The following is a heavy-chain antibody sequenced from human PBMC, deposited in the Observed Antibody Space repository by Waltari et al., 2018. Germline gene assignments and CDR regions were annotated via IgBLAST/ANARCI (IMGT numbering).Heavy chain of an antibody. CDR1: GYTITELS. CDR3: ATDRPPLYGTFDY. V-gene: IGHV1-24*01. CDR2: FDPEDGET. Sequence: VHGGAEVKKPGASVKVSCKVSGYTITELSMHWVRQAPGKGLEWMGGFDPEDGETIYAQKFQGRVTMTEDTSNNTAYMELSSLSSEDTAVYYCATDRPPLYGTFDYWGQGTLVTVSS. D-gene: IGHD4-17*01. J-gene: IGHJ4*02.